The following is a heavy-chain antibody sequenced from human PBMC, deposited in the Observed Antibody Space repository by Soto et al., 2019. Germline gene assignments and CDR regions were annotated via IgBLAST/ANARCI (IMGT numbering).Heavy chain of an antibody. CDR2: ILYDGSNE. CDR1: GFTFSNYG. V-gene: IGHV3-30*18. CDR3: AKSRDAYNFYFYYGMDV. J-gene: IGHJ6*02. D-gene: IGHD1-1*01. Sequence: HPGGSLRLSCAASGFTFSNYGMHWVRQTPGKGLEWVALILYDGSNEYYADSVKGRFTISRDNSKNTLYLQVSSLRAEDTAGYYCAKSRDAYNFYFYYGMDVWGQGTSVTVSS.